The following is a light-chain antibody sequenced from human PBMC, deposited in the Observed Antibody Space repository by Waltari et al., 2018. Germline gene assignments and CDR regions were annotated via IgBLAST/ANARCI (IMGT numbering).Light chain of an antibody. CDR1: QGISRL. CDR3: QQYNGYSRT. CDR2: EAS. Sequence: DIQIPQSPSPLSASVEDRVTITCRAGQGISRLLSWFQQKPGKPPKLLIYEASSLESGVPARFSGSGSGTEFTLTISSLQPDDFATYYCQQYNGYSRTFGQGTKLEIK. J-gene: IGKJ2*01. V-gene: IGKV1-5*03.